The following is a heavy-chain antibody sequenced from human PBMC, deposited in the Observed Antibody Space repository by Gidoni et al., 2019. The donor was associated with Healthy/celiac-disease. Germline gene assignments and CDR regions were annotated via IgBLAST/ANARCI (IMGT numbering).Heavy chain of an antibody. J-gene: IGHJ4*02. Sequence: EVQMVASGGGLVKPGGSLRLSWAASRLTYRSYSMNWVPQAPGTGLEWVSSISSISSYIYYAESLKGRFTISRDNAKNSLYLQMNSLRAEDTAVYYCARDLSLAGTPEGPDYWGQGTLVTVSS. CDR2: ISSISSYI. CDR1: RLTYRSYS. CDR3: ARDLSLAGTPEGPDY. D-gene: IGHD6-19*01. V-gene: IGHV3-21*01.